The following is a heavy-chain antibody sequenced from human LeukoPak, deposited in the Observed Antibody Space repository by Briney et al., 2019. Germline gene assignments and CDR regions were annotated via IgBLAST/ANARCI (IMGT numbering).Heavy chain of an antibody. CDR3: GRPYRVYGHFPFDY. Sequence: PSENLSLTCTVSGASISGSPYYWGWIRQSPGKGLEWIGSFYDGGSIYYNPSLESRVIVSVDTSKNQFSLNMSSVTAADTAMYYCGRPYRVYGHFPFDYWGQGILVTVSS. J-gene: IGHJ4*02. CDR1: GASISGSPYY. CDR2: FYDGGSI. V-gene: IGHV4-39*01. D-gene: IGHD3-10*01.